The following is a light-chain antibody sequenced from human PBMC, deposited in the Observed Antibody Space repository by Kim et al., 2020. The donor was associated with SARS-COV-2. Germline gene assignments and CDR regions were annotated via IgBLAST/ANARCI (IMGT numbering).Light chain of an antibody. Sequence: LSASLGDRVTITCRASQDIKNYLAWYQQIPGRAPKLLIYAASTLQSGVPSRFSGSGSGTDFTLTISALQPEDFGDYHCQQFNSPYTFGQGTKLEI. V-gene: IGKV1-9*01. CDR2: AAS. CDR1: QDIKNY. CDR3: QQFNSPYT. J-gene: IGKJ2*01.